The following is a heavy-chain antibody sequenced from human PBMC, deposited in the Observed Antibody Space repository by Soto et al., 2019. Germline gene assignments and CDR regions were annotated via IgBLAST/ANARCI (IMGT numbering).Heavy chain of an antibody. CDR3: ARDPAIYSGKFDYGLDA. CDR2: IGTSGKTI. J-gene: IGHJ6*02. CDR1: GCTFSSYE. Sequence: XGSLRLSCSVSGCTFSSYEMNWVRQAPGKGLEWVSYIGTSGKTIYYADSVRGRFTISRDNAKNSLYLQMNSLRAEDTAVYFCARDPAIYSGKFDYGLDAWGRGTAVTVSS. D-gene: IGHD4-4*01. V-gene: IGHV3-48*03.